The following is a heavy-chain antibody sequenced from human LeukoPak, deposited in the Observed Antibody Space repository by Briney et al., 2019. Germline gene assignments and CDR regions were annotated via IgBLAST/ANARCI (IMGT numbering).Heavy chain of an antibody. V-gene: IGHV3-7*01. J-gene: IGHJ4*02. CDR3: ARGGNASWDY. CDR1: RFVFSNYW. Sequence: SLRLSCAASRFVFSNYWMSWVRQAPGKGLEWVANIKPDGTEKYYVDSLKGRFTISRDNTKNSLYLQMSSLRVEDTAVYYCARGGNASWDYWGQGALVTVSS. CDR2: IKPDGTEK.